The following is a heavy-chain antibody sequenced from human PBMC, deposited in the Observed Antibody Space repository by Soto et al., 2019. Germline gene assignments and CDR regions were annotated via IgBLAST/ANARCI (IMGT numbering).Heavy chain of an antibody. CDR3: AREGKQLVRYSFDI. V-gene: IGHV1-69*06. J-gene: IGHJ3*02. CDR1: GGTFSSYA. Sequence: SVKISCKASGGTFSSYAMSWVRQAPHQRLELMGGIIPIFGKANYEQKFQGRVTITAHKSTSTAYMELSSLKSEDTAVYYCAREGKQLVRYSFDIWGQGTMVTVSS. D-gene: IGHD6-6*01. CDR2: IIPIFGKA.